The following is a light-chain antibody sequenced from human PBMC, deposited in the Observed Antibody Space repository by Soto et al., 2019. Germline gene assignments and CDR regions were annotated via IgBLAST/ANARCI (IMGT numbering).Light chain of an antibody. CDR3: QHYGTSII. Sequence: SVLTQSPDTLSLSTGETATLSCRASQSVSNTYLAWYQQKPGQAPRLLIYGASGRATAIPDRFSGSGSGTEFTLIINRLEPEDFALYYCQHYGTSIIFGQRTRPEI. V-gene: IGKV3-20*01. CDR1: QSVSNTY. CDR2: GAS. J-gene: IGKJ5*01.